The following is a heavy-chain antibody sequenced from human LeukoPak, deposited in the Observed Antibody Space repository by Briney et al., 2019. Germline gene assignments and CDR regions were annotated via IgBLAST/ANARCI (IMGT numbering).Heavy chain of an antibody. CDR3: ARIGDTGGYFNY. Sequence: SETLSLTCAVYGGSFSGYYWSWIRQPPGKGLEWIGEISHSGSTNYNPSLKSRVTISVDTSKNQFSLKLSSVTAADTAVYYCARIGDTGGYFNYWGQGTLVTVSS. V-gene: IGHV4-34*01. J-gene: IGHJ4*02. CDR2: ISHSGST. CDR1: GGSFSGYY. D-gene: IGHD2-8*02.